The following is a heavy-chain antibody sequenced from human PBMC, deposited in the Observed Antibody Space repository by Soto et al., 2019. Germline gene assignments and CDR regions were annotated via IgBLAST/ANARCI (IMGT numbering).Heavy chain of an antibody. J-gene: IGHJ4*02. V-gene: IGHV3-21*06. CDR2: LSSSSSSK. D-gene: IGHD2-21*01. CDR3: ARDPFDCGDECSSNY. CDR1: GFTFSKYR. Sequence: GGSLRLSCAASGFTFSKYRMNWVRQAPGKGLEWVSYLSSSSSSKFYADSVKDRFTISRDNAKSLLYLQMNSLRAEDTAVYYCARDPFDCGDECSSNYWGQGTRVTSPQ.